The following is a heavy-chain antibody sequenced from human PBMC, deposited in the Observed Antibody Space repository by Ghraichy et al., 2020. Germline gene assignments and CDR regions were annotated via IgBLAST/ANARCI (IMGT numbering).Heavy chain of an antibody. J-gene: IGHJ5*02. CDR1: GGTFSSYA. D-gene: IGHD3-22*01. Sequence: SVKVSCKASGGTFSSYAISWVRQAPGQGLEWMGGIIPIFGTANYAQKFQGRVTITADESTSTAYMELSSLRSEDTAVYYCARVTHSSGSKERGFDPWGQGTLVTVSS. CDR3: ARVTHSSGSKERGFDP. CDR2: IIPIFGTA. V-gene: IGHV1-69*13.